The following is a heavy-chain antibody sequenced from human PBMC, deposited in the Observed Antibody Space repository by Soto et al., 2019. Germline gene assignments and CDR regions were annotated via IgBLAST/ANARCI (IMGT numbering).Heavy chain of an antibody. CDR1: GFTFSSAA. Sequence: GGSLRLSCAASGFTFSSAAVSWLRQAPGKGLEWVSTLSGSGDTTYYADSVKGRFTISRDNSKNTLYLQMNSLRAEDTALYYCAKTRESGIYFYFDSWGQGALVTLSS. CDR2: LSGSGDTT. J-gene: IGHJ4*02. V-gene: IGHV3-23*01. D-gene: IGHD1-26*01. CDR3: AKTRESGIYFYFDS.